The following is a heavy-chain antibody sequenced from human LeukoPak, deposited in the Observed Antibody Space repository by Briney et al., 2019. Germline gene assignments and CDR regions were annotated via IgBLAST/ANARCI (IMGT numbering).Heavy chain of an antibody. Sequence: GGSLRLSCAASGFTFSSYAMSWVRQAPGKGLEWVSAISGSGGSTYYADSVKGRFTISRDNSKNTLYLQMNSLRAEDTAVYYWAKSGTSLNYYYYYMDVWGKGTTVTVSS. CDR3: AKSGTSLNYYYYYMDV. CDR2: ISGSGGST. D-gene: IGHD6-13*01. V-gene: IGHV3-23*01. CDR1: GFTFSSYA. J-gene: IGHJ6*03.